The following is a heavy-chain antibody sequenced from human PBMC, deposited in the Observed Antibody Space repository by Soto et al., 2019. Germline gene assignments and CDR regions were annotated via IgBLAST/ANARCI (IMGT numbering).Heavy chain of an antibody. CDR3: AREGSAAESYFDY. Sequence: QVQLVQSGAEAKKPGSSVKVSCKASGGTFSSYAISWVRQAPGQGLEWMGGIIPIFGTANYAQRFQGRVTITAHESTSTAYMELSSLRYEDTAVYYCAREGSAAESYFDYWGQGTLVTVSS. D-gene: IGHD2-15*01. CDR1: GGTFSSYA. J-gene: IGHJ4*02. V-gene: IGHV1-69*12. CDR2: IIPIFGTA.